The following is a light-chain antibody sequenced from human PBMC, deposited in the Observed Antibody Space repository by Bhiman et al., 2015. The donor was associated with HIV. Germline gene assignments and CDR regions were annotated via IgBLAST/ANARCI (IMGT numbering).Light chain of an antibody. CDR1: SSNIGSNY. CDR2: GTN. CDR3: QSYDNRLTAWV. J-gene: IGLJ3*02. Sequence: QSVLTQPPSASGTPGQRVTISCSGSSSNIGSNYVYWYQLLPGATPKLLIYGTNQRPSGVPDRFSGSKSGASASLAITGLQAEDEADYYCQSYDNRLTAWVFGGGTKLTVL. V-gene: IGLV1-47*01.